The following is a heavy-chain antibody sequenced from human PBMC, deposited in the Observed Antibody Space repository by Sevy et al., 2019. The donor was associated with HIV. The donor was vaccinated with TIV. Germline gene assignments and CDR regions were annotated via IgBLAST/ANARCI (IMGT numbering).Heavy chain of an antibody. CDR2: INPNRGGT. CDR3: ARGMSAYLLANGMDV. D-gene: IGHD3-3*01. Sequence: ASVKVSCKAYGYTFSDYYMHWVRQAPGQGLEWMGWINPNRGGTNYAHKFQGRVTMTRDTSISTAYMELSSLRSDDTTIYYCARGMSAYLLANGMDVWGQGTTVTVSS. J-gene: IGHJ6*02. V-gene: IGHV1-2*07. CDR1: GYTFSDYY.